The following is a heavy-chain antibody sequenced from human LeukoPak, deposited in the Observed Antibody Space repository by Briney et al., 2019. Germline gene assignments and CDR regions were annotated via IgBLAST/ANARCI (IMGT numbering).Heavy chain of an antibody. V-gene: IGHV3-21*01. J-gene: IGHJ4*02. CDR3: ASGGSYSDY. CDR1: ELTVSSNC. D-gene: IGHD1-26*01. CDR2: ISGSGGST. Sequence: GGSLRLSCAASELTVSSNCMTWVRQAPGKGLEWVSAISGSGGSTYYADSVKGRFTISRDNAKNSLYLQMNSLRAEDTAVYYCASGGSYSDYWGQGTLVTVSS.